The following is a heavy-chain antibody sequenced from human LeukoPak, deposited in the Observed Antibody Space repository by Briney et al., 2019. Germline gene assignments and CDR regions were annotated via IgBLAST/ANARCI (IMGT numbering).Heavy chain of an antibody. J-gene: IGHJ3*02. V-gene: IGHV4-34*01. D-gene: IGHD5-12*01. Sequence: SETLSLTCAVYGGSFSGYYWSWIRQPPGKGLEWIGEINHSGSTNYNPSLKSRVTISVDTSKNQFSLKLSSVTAADTAVYYCARGGYVGVRAFDIWGQGTMVIVSS. CDR2: INHSGST. CDR3: ARGGYVGVRAFDI. CDR1: GGSFSGYY.